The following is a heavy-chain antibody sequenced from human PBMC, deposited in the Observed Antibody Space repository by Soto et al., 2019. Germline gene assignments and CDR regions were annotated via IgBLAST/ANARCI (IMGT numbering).Heavy chain of an antibody. D-gene: IGHD3-16*01. CDR3: ARDRAYYEVGRGCCYYGRDG. CDR2: ISAYNGNT. V-gene: IGHV1-18*01. CDR1: GYTFTSYG. J-gene: IGHJ6*02. Sequence: ASVKVSCTASGYTFTSYGISWVLQAPGQGLEWMGWISAYNGNTNYAQKLQGRVTMTTDTSTSTAYMELRSLRSDDTAVYYCARDRAYYEVGRGCCYYGRDGCGQG.